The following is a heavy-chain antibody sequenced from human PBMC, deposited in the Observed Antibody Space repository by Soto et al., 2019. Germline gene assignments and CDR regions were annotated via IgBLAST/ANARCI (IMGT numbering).Heavy chain of an antibody. D-gene: IGHD2-2*01. CDR1: GFNVSSNY. CDR2: IYSGGST. CDR3: ARGPHVGISTS. Sequence: EVQLVESGGGLIQPGGSLRLSCAASGFNVSSNYMSWVRQAPGKGLEWLSVIYSGGSTYYAESVKGRFTISRDNSKNPLNLQMNALRVEDTAVYYCARGPHVGISTSWGQGTLVTVSS. J-gene: IGHJ4*02. V-gene: IGHV3-53*01.